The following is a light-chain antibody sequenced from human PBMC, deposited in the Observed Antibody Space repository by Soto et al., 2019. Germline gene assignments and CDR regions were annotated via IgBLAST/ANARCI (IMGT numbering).Light chain of an antibody. Sequence: DIQMTQSPSSVSASIGDTVTITCRASQDISTLLAWYQQKPGKAPKLLIYGASTLESGVPSRFSGRGAGKDFTLTISSQQPEDFATYFCQQADSFPLTFGGGTKVEIK. CDR3: QQADSFPLT. CDR2: GAS. V-gene: IGKV1D-12*01. J-gene: IGKJ4*01. CDR1: QDISTL.